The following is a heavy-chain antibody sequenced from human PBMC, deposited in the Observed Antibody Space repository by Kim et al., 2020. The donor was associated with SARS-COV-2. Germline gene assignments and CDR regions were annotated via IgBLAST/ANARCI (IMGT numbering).Heavy chain of an antibody. D-gene: IGHD2-2*01. J-gene: IGHJ4*02. V-gene: IGHV4-59*09. Sequence: TKYNPSLKSRVTISVYASKNQFSLKLSSVTAADTAVYYCARGPETPHFDYWGQGTLVTVSS. CDR2: T. CDR3: ARGPETPHFDY.